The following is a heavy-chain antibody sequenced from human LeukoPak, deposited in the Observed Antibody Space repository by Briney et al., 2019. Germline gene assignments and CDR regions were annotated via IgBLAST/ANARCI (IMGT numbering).Heavy chain of an antibody. V-gene: IGHV3-7*01. Sequence: GGSLRLSCAASGFTFSYHWMTWVRQAPGKGLEWVANIKNDGTVKNYVDSVKGRFTISRDNAKNSLYLQMNSLRAEDTGVYYCAKDSYSEGGYWGQGVLVTVSS. CDR1: GFTFSYHW. D-gene: IGHD5-18*01. J-gene: IGHJ4*02. CDR2: IKNDGTVK. CDR3: AKDSYSEGGY.